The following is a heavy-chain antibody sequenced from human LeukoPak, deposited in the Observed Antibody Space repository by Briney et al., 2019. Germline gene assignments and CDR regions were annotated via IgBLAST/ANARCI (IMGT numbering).Heavy chain of an antibody. J-gene: IGHJ5*02. V-gene: IGHV3-23*01. CDR3: AKALNVLVPSTSRWFDP. CDR2: ISDGGAAT. CDR1: GFTFSNYA. Sequence: TGGSLRLSCAASGFTFSNYAMTWVRQAPGKGLEWVSTISDGGAATYYADSVKGRFTISRDNSKNTLSLQMSSLRAEDTAVYYCAKALNVLVPSTSRWFDPWGQGTLVTVSS. D-gene: IGHD2-2*01.